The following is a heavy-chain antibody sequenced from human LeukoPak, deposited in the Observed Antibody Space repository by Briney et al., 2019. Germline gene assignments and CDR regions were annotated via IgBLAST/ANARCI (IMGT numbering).Heavy chain of an antibody. V-gene: IGHV1-46*01. CDR1: GHTFTSYY. Sequence: ASVKVSCKASGHTFTSYYMHWVRQAPGQGLEWMGIINPSGGSTSDAQKFQGRVTMTRDTSTSTVYMELSSLRSEDTAVYYCARGFGCSSTSCYTEIYYYYGMDVWGQGTTVTVPS. D-gene: IGHD2-2*02. J-gene: IGHJ6*02. CDR3: ARGFGCSSTSCYTEIYYYYGMDV. CDR2: INPSGGST.